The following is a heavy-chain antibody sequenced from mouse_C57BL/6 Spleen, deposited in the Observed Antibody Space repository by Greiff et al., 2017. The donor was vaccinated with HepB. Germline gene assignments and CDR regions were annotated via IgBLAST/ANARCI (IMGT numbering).Heavy chain of an antibody. CDR3: AVYDYDGEGFAY. J-gene: IGHJ3*01. Sequence: QVQLKESGAELVRPGTSVKVSCKASGYAFTNYLIEWVKQRPGQGLEWIGVINPGSGGTNYNEKFKGKATLTADKSSSTAYMQLSSLTSEDSAVYFCAVYDYDGEGFAYWGQGTLVTVSA. CDR1: GYAFTNYL. D-gene: IGHD2-4*01. CDR2: INPGSGGT. V-gene: IGHV1-54*01.